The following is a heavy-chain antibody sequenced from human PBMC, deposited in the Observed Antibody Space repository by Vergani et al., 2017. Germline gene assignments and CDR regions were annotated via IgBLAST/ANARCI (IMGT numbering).Heavy chain of an antibody. CDR1: GGSISSGSYY. J-gene: IGHJ4*02. D-gene: IGHD3-10*01. CDR3: ATQPTGFGDPRGYFDY. CDR2: IYTSGST. Sequence: QLQLQESGPGLVKPSQTLSLTCTVSGGSISSGSYYWSWIRQPAGKGLEWIGRIYTSGSTNYNPSLKSRVTISVDTSKNQFSLKLSSVTAADTAVYYGATQPTGFGDPRGYFDYWGQGTLVTVSS. V-gene: IGHV4-61*02.